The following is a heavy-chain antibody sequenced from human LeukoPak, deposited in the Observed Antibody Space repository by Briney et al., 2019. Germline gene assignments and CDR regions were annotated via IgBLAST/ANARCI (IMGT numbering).Heavy chain of an antibody. J-gene: IGHJ4*02. V-gene: IGHV3-30*18. CDR1: GFTFSSYG. Sequence: GGSLRLSCAASGFTFSSYGMHWVRQAPGKGLEWVAVISYDGSNKYYADSVKGRFTISRDNAKNSLYLQMSSLRAEDTAVYYCAKSYLIDYWGQGTLVTVSS. CDR2: ISYDGSNK. CDR3: AKSYLIDY.